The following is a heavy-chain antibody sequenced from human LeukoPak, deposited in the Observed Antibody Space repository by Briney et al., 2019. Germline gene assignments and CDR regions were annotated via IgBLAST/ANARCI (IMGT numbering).Heavy chain of an antibody. D-gene: IGHD6-6*01. CDR2: LGTNGDS. CDR3: TRELRGIASHYHGMDV. CDR1: GFSFSTYD. Sequence: GGSLRLSCVASGFSFSTYDMYWVRQAAGRGLEWVSALGTNGDSYYLGSVKGRFTISRDDGKNSLYLQMNRLGVEDTAVYYCTRELRGIASHYHGMDVWGQGTTVTVSS. J-gene: IGHJ6*02. V-gene: IGHV3-13*01.